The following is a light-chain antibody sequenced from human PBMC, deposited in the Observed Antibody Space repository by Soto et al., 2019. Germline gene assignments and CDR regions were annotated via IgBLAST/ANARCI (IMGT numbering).Light chain of an antibody. CDR1: QSILHSSNNKNY. Sequence: DIVMTQSPDFLAVSLGERATINCKSSQSILHSSNNKNYLAWYQQKPGQPPKLLIYWASTRESGVPDRFSGGGSGTDFTLTISSLQAEDVAVYYCQQYYNTPWTFGQGTKVEIK. CDR3: QQYYNTPWT. V-gene: IGKV4-1*01. J-gene: IGKJ1*01. CDR2: WAS.